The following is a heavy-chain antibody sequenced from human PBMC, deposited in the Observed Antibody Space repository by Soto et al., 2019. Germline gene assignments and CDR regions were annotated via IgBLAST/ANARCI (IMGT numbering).Heavy chain of an antibody. D-gene: IGHD6-6*01. CDR3: AKSGIAALFYYGMDV. CDR1: GFTFSSYA. J-gene: IGHJ6*02. Sequence: VPLLESGGGLVQPGGSLRLSCAASGFTFSSYAMSWVRQAPGKGLEWVSAISGSGGSTYYADSVKGRFTISRDNSKNTLYLQMNSLRAEDTAVYYCAKSGIAALFYYGMDVWGQGTTVTVSS. V-gene: IGHV3-23*01. CDR2: ISGSGGST.